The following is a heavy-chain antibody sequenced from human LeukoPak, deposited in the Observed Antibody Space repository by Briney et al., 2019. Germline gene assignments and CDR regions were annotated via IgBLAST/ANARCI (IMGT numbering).Heavy chain of an antibody. Sequence: SETLSLTCTVSGGSISSYYWSWIRQPPGKGLEWIGFIYYSGSTNYNPSLKSRVTISVDTSKNQFSLKLSSVTAADTAVYYCARGEATVVTKGPFDYWGQGTLVTVSS. J-gene: IGHJ4*02. CDR2: IYYSGST. D-gene: IGHD4-23*01. V-gene: IGHV4-59*08. CDR3: ARGEATVVTKGPFDY. CDR1: GGSISSYY.